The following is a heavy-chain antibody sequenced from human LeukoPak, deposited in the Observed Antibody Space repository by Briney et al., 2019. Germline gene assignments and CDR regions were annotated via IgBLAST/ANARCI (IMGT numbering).Heavy chain of an antibody. CDR3: ASRDRGYYYGMDV. CDR1: GFTGTKNY. J-gene: IGHJ6*02. Sequence: GGSLRLSCAASGFTGTKNYMSWVRRAPGKGLEWVSIISGAGSTSYADPVKGRFTISRDNSKNTLYLEMNSLRAEDTAVYYCASRDRGYYYGMDVWGQGTTVTVSS. CDR2: ISGAGST. V-gene: IGHV3-66*01. D-gene: IGHD3-16*02.